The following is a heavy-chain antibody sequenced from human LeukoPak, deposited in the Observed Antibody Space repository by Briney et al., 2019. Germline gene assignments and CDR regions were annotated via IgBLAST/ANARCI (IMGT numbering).Heavy chain of an antibody. CDR1: GGSISSYY. D-gene: IGHD5-24*01. CDR3: ARGGGTDGYNYDY. CDR2: IYYSGST. V-gene: IGHV4-59*01. Sequence: SETLSLTCTVSGGSISSYYWSWIRQPPGKGLEWIGYIYYSGSTNYNPSFKSRVTISVDTSKNQFSLKLSSVTAADTAVYYCARGGGTDGYNYDYWGQGTLSPSPQ. J-gene: IGHJ4*02.